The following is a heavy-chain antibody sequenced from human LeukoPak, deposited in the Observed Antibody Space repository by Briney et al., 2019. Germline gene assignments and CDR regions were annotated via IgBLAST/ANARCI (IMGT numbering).Heavy chain of an antibody. CDR2: MDQGGSVR. CDR3: ARDPESSSFDL. CDR1: GFTFNSFA. Sequence: GGSLRLSCAASGFTFNSFAMTWVRQAPGKGLEFVANMDQGGSVRNYMDSLKGRCTISRDNAKKSLYLEINSLRADDTAVYYCARDPESSSFDLWGRGALVTVSS. J-gene: IGHJ4*02. V-gene: IGHV3-7*01. D-gene: IGHD6-13*01.